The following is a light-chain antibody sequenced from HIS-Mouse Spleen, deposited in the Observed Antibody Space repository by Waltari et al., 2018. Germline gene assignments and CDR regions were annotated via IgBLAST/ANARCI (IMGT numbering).Light chain of an antibody. J-gene: IGLJ2*01. V-gene: IGLV3-10*01. CDR3: YSTDSSGNHRV. Sequence: SYELTQPPSVSVSPGQTARITCPGNALPQKYAYLYQQKSGQAPVLFIYEDSKRPYGIPERFSGSSSGTMATLTISGAQVEDEADYYCYSTDSSGNHRVFGGGTKLTVL. CDR2: EDS. CDR1: ALPQKY.